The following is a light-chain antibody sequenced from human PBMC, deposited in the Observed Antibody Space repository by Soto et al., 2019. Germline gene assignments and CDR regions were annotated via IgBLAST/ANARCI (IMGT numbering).Light chain of an antibody. CDR1: SSDVGGSNY. J-gene: IGLJ1*01. CDR2: DVS. V-gene: IGLV2-14*01. Sequence: QSALTQPASVSGSPGQSITISCTGTSSDVGGSNYVSWYQQLPGKAPKLMIYDVSDRPSGVSNRFSGSKSGNTASLTISGLQAEDEADYYCSSYTSSSLYAFGTGTKVTVL. CDR3: SSYTSSSLYA.